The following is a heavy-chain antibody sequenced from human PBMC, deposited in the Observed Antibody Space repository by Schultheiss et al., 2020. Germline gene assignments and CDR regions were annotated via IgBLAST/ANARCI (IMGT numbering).Heavy chain of an antibody. CDR2: ISYDGSNK. V-gene: IGHV3-30*03. Sequence: GESLKISCAASGFTFSSYGMHWVRQAPGKGLEWVAVISYDGSNKYYADSVKGRFTISRDNSKNTLYLQMNSLRAEDTAVYYCTTDPDGSTYDRNWGQGTMVTVSS. D-gene: IGHD3-16*01. CDR3: TTDPDGSTYDRN. J-gene: IGHJ4*02. CDR1: GFTFSSYG.